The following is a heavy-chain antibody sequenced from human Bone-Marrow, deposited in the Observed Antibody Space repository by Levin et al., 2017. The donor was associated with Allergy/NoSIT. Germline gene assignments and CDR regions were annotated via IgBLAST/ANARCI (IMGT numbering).Heavy chain of an antibody. CDR1: GVTFSGYG. Sequence: QAGGSLRLSCVASGVTFSGYGMNWVRQAPGKGLEWVSYINSGSNTIYYADSVKGRFTISRDNAKNSLYLQMNSLRGEDTAVYYCARVHNFDSSGYRAFLYWGQGTLVTVSS. CDR3: ARVHNFDSSGYRAFLY. J-gene: IGHJ4*02. CDR2: INSGSNTI. V-gene: IGHV3-48*01. D-gene: IGHD3-22*01.